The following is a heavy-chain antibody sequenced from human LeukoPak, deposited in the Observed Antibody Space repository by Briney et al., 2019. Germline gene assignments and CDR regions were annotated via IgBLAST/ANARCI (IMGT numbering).Heavy chain of an antibody. J-gene: IGHJ2*01. V-gene: IGHV3-13*01. CDR1: GFTFSSYD. CDR3: ARSRDGYNLWYFDL. D-gene: IGHD5-24*01. Sequence: GGSLRLSCAASGFTFSSYDMHWVRQPTGKGLEWVSTIGTAGDTYYPGSVKGRFTISRENAKNSLYLQMNSLRAGDTAVYYCARSRDGYNLWYFDLWGHGTLVTVSS. CDR2: IGTAGDT.